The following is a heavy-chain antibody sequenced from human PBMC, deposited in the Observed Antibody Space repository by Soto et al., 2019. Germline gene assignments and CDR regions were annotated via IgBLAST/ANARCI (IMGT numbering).Heavy chain of an antibody. D-gene: IGHD2-2*02. CDR3: TKAPVTAIHY. J-gene: IGHJ4*02. V-gene: IGHV3-23*01. CDR2: VSASGLNT. Sequence: AGGSLRLSCAASGFTFSTYAMAWVRQAPGKGLEWVSGVSASGLNTDYADSVKGRFYITRDNSKNMVSLQMNSLRVEDTAMYYCTKAPVTAIHYWGQGTLVTLSS. CDR1: GFTFSTYA.